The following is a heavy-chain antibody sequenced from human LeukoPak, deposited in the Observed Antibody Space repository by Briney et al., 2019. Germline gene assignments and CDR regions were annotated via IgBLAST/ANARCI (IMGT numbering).Heavy chain of an antibody. CDR3: ARWLYYYDSSGYYSPFDP. J-gene: IGHJ5*02. Sequence: ASVKVSCKASGYTFTSLGISWVRQAPGQGLEWMGGISAYNGNTNHAQKLQGRVTMTTDTSTSTAYMELRSLRSDDTAVYYCARWLYYYDSSGYYSPFDPWGQGTLVTVSP. CDR1: GYTFTSLG. CDR2: ISAYNGNT. D-gene: IGHD3-22*01. V-gene: IGHV1-18*01.